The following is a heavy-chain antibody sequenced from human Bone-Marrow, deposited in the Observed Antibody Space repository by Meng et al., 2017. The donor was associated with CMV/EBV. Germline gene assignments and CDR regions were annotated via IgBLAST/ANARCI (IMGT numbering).Heavy chain of an antibody. Sequence: YGGSFSGYYWTWIRQPPAKGLEWIGEINHTGSANSSPSLKSRVTISVDRSKNQFSLKVTSVTAADTAVYYCARAYCTTNSCYTYYFDSWGQGTLVTVSS. D-gene: IGHD2-8*01. CDR2: INHTGSA. CDR1: GGSFSGYY. J-gene: IGHJ4*02. V-gene: IGHV4-34*01. CDR3: ARAYCTTNSCYTYYFDS.